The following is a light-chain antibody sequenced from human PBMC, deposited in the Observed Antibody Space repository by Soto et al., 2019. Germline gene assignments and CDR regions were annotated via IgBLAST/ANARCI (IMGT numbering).Light chain of an antibody. Sequence: QSVLTQPPSSSGTPGQRVTFSCSGSTSNLGSNTVNWYQQLPGTAPKLLISRNNRRSSGVPDRFSGSKSATSASLAISGLQTEDEADYYCASWDDSLNEVVSGGGTQLTVL. J-gene: IGLJ3*02. CDR3: ASWDDSLNEVV. V-gene: IGLV1-44*01. CDR2: RNN. CDR1: TSNLGSNT.